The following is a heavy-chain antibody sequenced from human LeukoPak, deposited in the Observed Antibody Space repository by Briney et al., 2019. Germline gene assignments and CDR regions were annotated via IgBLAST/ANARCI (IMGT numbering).Heavy chain of an antibody. CDR2: FDPEDGET. J-gene: IGHJ3*02. V-gene: IGHV1-24*01. D-gene: IGHD2-15*01. CDR1: GYTLTELS. Sequence: ASVKVSXKVSGYTLTELSMHWVRQAPGKGLEWMGGFDPEDGETIYAQKFQGRVTMTEDTSTDTAYMELSSLRSEDTAVYYCATDFAPPPVADAFDIWGQGTMVTVSS. CDR3: ATDFAPPPVADAFDI.